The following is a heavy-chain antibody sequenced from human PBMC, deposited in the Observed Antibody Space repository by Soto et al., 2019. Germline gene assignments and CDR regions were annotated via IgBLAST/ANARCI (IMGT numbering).Heavy chain of an antibody. Sequence: SVKVSGKASGGTFSSYAISWVRQAPGQGLEWMGGIIPIFGTANYAQKFQGRVTITADESTSTAYMELSSLRSEDTAVYYCASDEYSSSSFDYWGQGTLVTVSS. V-gene: IGHV1-69*13. CDR1: GGTFSSYA. J-gene: IGHJ4*02. CDR2: IIPIFGTA. CDR3: ASDEYSSSSFDY. D-gene: IGHD6-6*01.